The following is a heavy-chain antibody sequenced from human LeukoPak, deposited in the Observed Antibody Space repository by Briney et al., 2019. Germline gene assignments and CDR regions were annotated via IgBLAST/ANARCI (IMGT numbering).Heavy chain of an antibody. V-gene: IGHV1-2*02. CDR1: GYTFTGYY. J-gene: IGHJ5*01. D-gene: IGHD1-26*01. CDR3: ARASGSYWWFDS. Sequence: ASVKVSCKASGYTFTGYYLHWVRQAPGQGLEWMGCVNPNSGDTNYAQKFQGSVAMTRDTSISTVYMELSRLRSDDTAVYYCARASGSYWWFDSWGQGTLVTVSS. CDR2: VNPNSGDT.